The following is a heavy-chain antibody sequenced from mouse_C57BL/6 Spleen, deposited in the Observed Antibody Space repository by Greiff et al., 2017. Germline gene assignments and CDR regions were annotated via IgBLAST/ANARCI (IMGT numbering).Heavy chain of an antibody. CDR2: IHPNSGST. V-gene: IGHV1-64*01. CDR3: ARSGTGPYAMDY. J-gene: IGHJ4*01. Sequence: QVQLQQSGAELVKPGASVKLSCKASGYTFTSYWMHWVKQRPGQGLEWIGMIHPNSGSTNYNEKFKSKATLTVDKSSSTAYMQLSSLTSEDSAVYYCARSGTGPYAMDYWGQGTSVTVSS. D-gene: IGHD3-1*01. CDR1: GYTFTSYW.